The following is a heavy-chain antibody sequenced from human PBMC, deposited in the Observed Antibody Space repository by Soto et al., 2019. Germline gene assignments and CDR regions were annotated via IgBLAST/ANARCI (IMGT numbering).Heavy chain of an antibody. D-gene: IGHD6-13*01. CDR2: INAGNGNT. CDR3: ARDPPYSSSWYRYHYMDV. Sequence: EASVKVSCKASGYTFTSYAMHWLRQAPGQRLEWMGWINAGNGNTKYSQKFQGRVTITRDTSASTAYMELSSLRSEDTAVYYFARDPPYSSSWYRYHYMDVWGKGTTVTVSS. CDR1: GYTFTSYA. V-gene: IGHV1-3*01. J-gene: IGHJ6*03.